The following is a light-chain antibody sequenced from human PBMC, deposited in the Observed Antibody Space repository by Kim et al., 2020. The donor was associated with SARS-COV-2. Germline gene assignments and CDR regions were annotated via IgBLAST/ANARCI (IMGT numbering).Light chain of an antibody. J-gene: IGLJ3*02. V-gene: IGLV1-47*01. CDR2: RNN. Sequence: GQRVTNSCSGSSSNIGSNYVYWYQQLPGTAPKLIIYRNNQRPSGVPDRFSGSKSGTSASLAISGLRSEVEADYYCAAWDDSLSGWVFGGGTQLTVL. CDR3: AAWDDSLSGWV. CDR1: SSNIGSNY.